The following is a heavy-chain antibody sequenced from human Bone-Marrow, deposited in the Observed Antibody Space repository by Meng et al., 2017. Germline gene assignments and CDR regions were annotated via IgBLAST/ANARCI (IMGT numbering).Heavy chain of an antibody. Sequence: ASVKVSCKASGYTFTSYDINWVRQATGQGLEWMGWMNPNSGNTGYAQKFQGRVTITRNTSISTAYMELSSLRSEDTAVYYCARVPDSSSWDTRGYYFDYWGQGTLVTVSS. J-gene: IGHJ4*02. CDR3: ARVPDSSSWDTRGYYFDY. CDR1: GYTFTSYD. V-gene: IGHV1-8*03. D-gene: IGHD6-13*01. CDR2: MNPNSGNT.